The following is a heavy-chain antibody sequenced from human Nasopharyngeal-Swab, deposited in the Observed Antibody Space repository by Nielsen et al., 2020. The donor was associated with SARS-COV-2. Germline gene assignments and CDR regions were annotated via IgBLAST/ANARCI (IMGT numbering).Heavy chain of an antibody. CDR2: ISAYNGNT. CDR1: GYTFTSYG. D-gene: IGHD2-2*01. J-gene: IGHJ3*02. CDR3: ASNPLYCSSTSCYHDAFDI. V-gene: IGHV1-18*01. Sequence: ASVKVSCKASGYTFTSYGISWVRQAPVQGLEWMEWISAYNGNTNYAQKLQGRVTMTTDTSTSTAYMELRSLRSDDTAVYYCASNPLYCSSTSCYHDAFDIWGQGTMVTVSS.